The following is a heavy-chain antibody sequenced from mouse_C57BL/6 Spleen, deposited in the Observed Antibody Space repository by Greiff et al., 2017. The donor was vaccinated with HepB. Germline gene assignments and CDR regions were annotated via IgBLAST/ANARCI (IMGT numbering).Heavy chain of an antibody. CDR1: GFSLTSYG. CDR3: AKKSPYDGYYNYAMDY. J-gene: IGHJ4*01. V-gene: IGHV2-5*01. CDR2: IWRGGST. D-gene: IGHD2-3*01. Sequence: VKLVESGPGLVQPSQSLSITCTVSGFSLTSYGVHWVRQSPGKGLEWLGVIWRGGSTDYNAAFMSRLSITKDNSKSQVFFKMNSLQADDTAIYYCAKKSPYDGYYNYAMDYWGQGTSVTVSS.